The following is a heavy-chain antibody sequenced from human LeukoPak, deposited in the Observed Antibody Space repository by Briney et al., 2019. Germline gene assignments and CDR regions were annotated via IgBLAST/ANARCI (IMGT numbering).Heavy chain of an antibody. Sequence: SETLSLTCTVSGGSISSYYWSWIRQPPGKGREWIGCIYYSGSTNYNPSLKSRVTISVDTSKNQFSLKLSSVTAEDTAVYYCAREGGIAAAANDAFDIWGQGTMVTVSS. CDR3: AREGGIAAAANDAFDI. CDR2: IYYSGST. V-gene: IGHV4-59*01. J-gene: IGHJ3*02. CDR1: GGSISSYY. D-gene: IGHD6-13*01.